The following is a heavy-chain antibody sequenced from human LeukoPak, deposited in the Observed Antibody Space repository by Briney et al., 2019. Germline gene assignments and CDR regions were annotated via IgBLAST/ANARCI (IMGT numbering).Heavy chain of an antibody. J-gene: IGHJ4*02. Sequence: PGGSLGLSCAASGFTFSSYAMSWVRQAPGKGLEWVSGISGSGGSTYYADSVKGRFTISRDNSKNTLYLQMNSLRAEDTAVYYCAKDMVRGVIYYFDYWGQGTLVTVSS. CDR3: AKDMVRGVIYYFDY. D-gene: IGHD3-10*01. CDR1: GFTFSSYA. CDR2: ISGSGGST. V-gene: IGHV3-23*01.